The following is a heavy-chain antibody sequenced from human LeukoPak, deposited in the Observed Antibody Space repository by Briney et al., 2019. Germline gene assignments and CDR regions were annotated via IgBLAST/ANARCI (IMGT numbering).Heavy chain of an antibody. D-gene: IGHD4-23*01. J-gene: IGHJ4*02. V-gene: IGHV4-34*01. Sequence: SETLSLTCAVYGGSFSGYYWSWIRQPPGKGLEWIGEINHSGSTNYNPSLKSRVTISVDTSENQFSLKLSSVTAADTAVYYCARVNYGGNSVIDYWGQGTLVTVSS. CDR1: GGSFSGYY. CDR3: ARVNYGGNSVIDY. CDR2: INHSGST.